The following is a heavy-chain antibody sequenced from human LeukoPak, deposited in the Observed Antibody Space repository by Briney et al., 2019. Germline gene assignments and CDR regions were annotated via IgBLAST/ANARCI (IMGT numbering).Heavy chain of an antibody. CDR2: ISSSSSYI. V-gene: IGHV3-21*01. CDR1: GFTFSSYS. CDR3: ATRISEPDDAFDI. Sequence: GGSLRLSCAASGFTFSSYSMNWVRQAPGKGLEWVSSISSSSSYIYYADSVKGRFTISRDNAKNPLYLQMNSLRAEDTAVYYCATRISEPDDAFDIWGQGTMVTVSS. D-gene: IGHD1-26*01. J-gene: IGHJ3*02.